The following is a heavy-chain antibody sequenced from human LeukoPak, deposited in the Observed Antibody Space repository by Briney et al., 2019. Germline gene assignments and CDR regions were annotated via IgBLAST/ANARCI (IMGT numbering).Heavy chain of an antibody. Sequence: GGSLRLSCIASGFTFSDDGMHWVRQAPGKGLEWVALIWKDGSQTFYGDSVKGRFILSRDNSRNTLDLQMNSLSAEDTAVYYCVREGIGGTFYRGNFDHWGQGTLVTVSS. D-gene: IGHD2-15*01. J-gene: IGHJ4*02. CDR3: VREGIGGTFYRGNFDH. V-gene: IGHV3-33*01. CDR1: GFTFSDDG. CDR2: IWKDGSQT.